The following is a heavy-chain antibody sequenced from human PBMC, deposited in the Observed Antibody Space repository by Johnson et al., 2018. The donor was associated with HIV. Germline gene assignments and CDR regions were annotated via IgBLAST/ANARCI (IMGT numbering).Heavy chain of an antibody. D-gene: IGHD4-17*01. V-gene: IGHV3-11*04. CDR1: GFTFSDYY. CDR3: ARDGDTVTTQGAFDI. Sequence: QVQLLESGGGLVKPGGSLRLSCAASGFTFSDYYMSWIRQAPGKGLEWVSYISCSGGTTYYADSVKGRFTISRDNAKNPLYLKINSLRAEDTDVYYCARDGDTVTTQGAFDIWGQGTMVTVSS. CDR2: ISCSGGTT. J-gene: IGHJ3*02.